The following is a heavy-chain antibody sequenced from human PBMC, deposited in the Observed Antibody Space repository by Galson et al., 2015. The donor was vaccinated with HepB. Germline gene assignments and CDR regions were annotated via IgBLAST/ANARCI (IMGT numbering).Heavy chain of an antibody. J-gene: IGHJ6*03. CDR2: ISSRSSTI. D-gene: IGHD1-14*01. V-gene: IGHV3-11*01. Sequence: FLRLSCAASGFTFSDYYMSWIRQAPGKGLEWVSYISSRSSTIYYAGSVKGRFTISRDNAKNSLYLQMNSLRAEDTAVFYCARIIGTSSSDYMDVWGKGTTVTVSS. CDR3: ARIIGTSSSDYMDV. CDR1: GFTFSDYY.